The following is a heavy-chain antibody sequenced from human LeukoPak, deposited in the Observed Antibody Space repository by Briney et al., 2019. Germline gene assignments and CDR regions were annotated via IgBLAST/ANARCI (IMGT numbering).Heavy chain of an antibody. CDR1: GFAFSNYR. J-gene: IGHJ4*02. V-gene: IGHV3-7*01. Sequence: GGSLRLSCAASGFAFSNYRMNWLRQAPGKGLEWVANIKEDGGEKKYVDSVKGRFTISGDNAKNSLYLQMTSLRVEDTAVYYCARGVWFGESLGSGADYWGQGTLVTVSS. CDR2: IKEDGGEK. D-gene: IGHD3-10*01. CDR3: ARGVWFGESLGSGADY.